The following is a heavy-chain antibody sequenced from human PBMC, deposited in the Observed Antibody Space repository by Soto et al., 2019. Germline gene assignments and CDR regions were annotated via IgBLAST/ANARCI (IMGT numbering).Heavy chain of an antibody. CDR2: NSGSGGST. J-gene: IGHJ4*02. Sequence: EVQVLESGGGLVQPGGSLRLSCAASGFTFSSYAMSWVCQAPGKGLEWVSANSGSGGSTYYADSVKGRFTISRDNSKHARYQQMNSLRAEDTAVYYCAKTFHSGWYNPPVYWGQGTLVNVSS. CDR1: GFTFSSYA. D-gene: IGHD6-19*01. CDR3: AKTFHSGWYNPPVY. V-gene: IGHV3-23*01.